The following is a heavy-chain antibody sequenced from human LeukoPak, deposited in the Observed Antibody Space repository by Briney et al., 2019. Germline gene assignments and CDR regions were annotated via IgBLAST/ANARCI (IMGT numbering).Heavy chain of an antibody. J-gene: IGHJ4*02. V-gene: IGHV3-7*01. Sequence: SGGSLRLSCAASGFTFSDFLMMWVRQAPGKGLEWVANINQGGSEPYYVDPVQGRFTISRDNTKNLLFLQMNGLRVEDTAVYYCARLNWGRADSWGQGTLLTVSA. CDR3: ARLNWGRADS. D-gene: IGHD7-27*01. CDR2: INQGGSEP. CDR1: GFTFSDFL.